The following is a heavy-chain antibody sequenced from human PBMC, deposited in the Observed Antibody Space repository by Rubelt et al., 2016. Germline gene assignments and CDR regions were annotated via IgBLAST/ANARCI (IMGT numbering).Heavy chain of an antibody. CDR1: GFTFTSYV. Sequence: VQLLESGGGLVQPGGSLRLSCAASGFTFTSYVMHWVRQPPGKGLEWLAVISGDGGLTYYADSVKGRFTISRENSKNTLYLQMNRLRVEDTAMYYWAGDITVTSLRGRSVDYAMDVWGQGTTVTVSS. CDR3: AGDITVTSLRGRSVDYAMDV. V-gene: IGHV3-30*04. D-gene: IGHD4-17*01. CDR2: ISGDGGLT. J-gene: IGHJ6*02.